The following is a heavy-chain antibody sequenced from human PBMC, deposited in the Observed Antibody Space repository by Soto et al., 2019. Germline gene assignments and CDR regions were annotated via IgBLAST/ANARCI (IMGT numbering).Heavy chain of an antibody. CDR2: IYYTGRT. Sequence: SETLSLTCTVSGDSVKSGSFYWSWIRQPPGKGLEWIGYIYYTGRTSYNPSLKSRVTISVDTSKNQFSLKLSSVTAADTAVYYCAREQGSSSYDYWGQGTLVTVS. CDR1: GDSVKSGSFY. CDR3: AREQGSSSYDY. J-gene: IGHJ4*02. D-gene: IGHD6-13*01. V-gene: IGHV4-61*01.